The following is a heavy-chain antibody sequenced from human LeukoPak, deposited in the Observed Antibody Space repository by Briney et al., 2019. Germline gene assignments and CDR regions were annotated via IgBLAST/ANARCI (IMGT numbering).Heavy chain of an antibody. CDR3: ARDLGYCSGGSCPDAFDI. CDR2: IYYSGST. Sequence: SETLSLTCTVSGGSISSSSYYWGWIRQPPGKGLEWIGSIYYSGSTYYNPSLKSRVTISVDTSKNQFSLKLSSVTAADTAVYYCARDLGYCSGGSCPDAFDIWGQGTMVTVSS. J-gene: IGHJ3*02. D-gene: IGHD2-15*01. V-gene: IGHV4-39*07. CDR1: GGSISSSSYY.